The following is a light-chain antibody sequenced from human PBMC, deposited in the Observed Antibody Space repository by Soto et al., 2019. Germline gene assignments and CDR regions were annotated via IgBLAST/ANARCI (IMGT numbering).Light chain of an antibody. CDR1: QSVSSY. V-gene: IGKV3-11*01. CDR3: QQRSNWPPLT. J-gene: IGKJ4*01. Sequence: EIVLTQSPATLSLSPGERTTLSCRASQSVSSYLAWYQQKPGQPPRLLIYDASNRATGIPARFSGSESGTDFTLTISSREPEDFAVYYCQQRSNWPPLTLGGGTKVEIK. CDR2: DAS.